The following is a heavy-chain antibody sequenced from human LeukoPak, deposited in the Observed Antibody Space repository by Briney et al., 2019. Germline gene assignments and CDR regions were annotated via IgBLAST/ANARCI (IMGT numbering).Heavy chain of an antibody. CDR1: GYTFSSYG. J-gene: IGHJ4*02. CDR2: ISAYNGNT. Sequence: ASVKVSCKASGYTFSSYGISWVRQAPGQGLEWVGWISAYNGNTKYAQKLQGRVTMTTDTSTSTAYMELRSLRPDDTAVYYCARDKGKWEHLRYFDYWGQGTLVTVSS. V-gene: IGHV1-18*01. D-gene: IGHD1-26*01. CDR3: ARDKGKWEHLRYFDY.